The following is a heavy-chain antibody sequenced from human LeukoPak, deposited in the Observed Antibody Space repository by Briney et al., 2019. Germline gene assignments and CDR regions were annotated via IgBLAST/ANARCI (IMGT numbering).Heavy chain of an antibody. J-gene: IGHJ4*02. CDR1: GGSISSSSYY. V-gene: IGHV4-39*07. D-gene: IGHD6-19*01. CDR3: ARDSSGYSSGWYSRPFDY. CDR2: IYYSGST. Sequence: PSETLSLTCTVSGGSISSSSYYWGWIRQPPGKGLEWIGSIYYSGSTYYNPSLKSRVTISVDTSKNQFSLKLSSVTAAGTAVYYCARDSSGYSSGWYSRPFDYWGQGTLVTVSS.